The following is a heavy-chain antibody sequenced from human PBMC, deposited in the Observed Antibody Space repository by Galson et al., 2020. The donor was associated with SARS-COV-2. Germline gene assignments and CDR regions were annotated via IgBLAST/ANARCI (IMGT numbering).Heavy chain of an antibody. Sequence: GESLKISCAASGFIFSDYYMSWLRQAPGKGLEWVSYISASGSFTTYADSVKGRFTISRDNARNLLFLQMNSLRGEDTAMYYCGRLFDIWGQGTKVTVAS. CDR1: GFIFSDYY. V-gene: IGHV3-11*06. CDR3: GRLFDI. CDR2: ISASGSFT. J-gene: IGHJ3*02.